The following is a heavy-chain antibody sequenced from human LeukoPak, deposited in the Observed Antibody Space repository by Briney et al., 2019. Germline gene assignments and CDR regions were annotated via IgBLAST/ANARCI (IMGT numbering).Heavy chain of an antibody. CDR3: ARGGASYPLDF. Sequence: SGTLSLTCAVFGASISSRTWWTWVRQSPGKGLEWIGEIYYSGSTEYNPSLRSRVTMSVDKSKNQFSLKVSSMTAADTAMYYCARGGASYPLDFWGQGTLVTVSS. D-gene: IGHD3-10*01. V-gene: IGHV4-4*02. CDR1: GASISSRTW. CDR2: IYYSGST. J-gene: IGHJ4*02.